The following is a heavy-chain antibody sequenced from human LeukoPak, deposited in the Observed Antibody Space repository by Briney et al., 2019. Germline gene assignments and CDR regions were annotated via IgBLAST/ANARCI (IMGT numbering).Heavy chain of an antibody. J-gene: IGHJ4*02. CDR3: ARLLWFGELLFPTNDY. Sequence: ASVKVSCKASGYTFTSYGISWVRQAPGQGLEWMGWISAYNGNTNYAQKLQGRVTKTTDTSTSTAYMELRSLRSDDTAVYYCARLLWFGELLFPTNDYWGQGTLVTVSS. CDR2: ISAYNGNT. D-gene: IGHD3-10*01. CDR1: GYTFTSYG. V-gene: IGHV1-18*01.